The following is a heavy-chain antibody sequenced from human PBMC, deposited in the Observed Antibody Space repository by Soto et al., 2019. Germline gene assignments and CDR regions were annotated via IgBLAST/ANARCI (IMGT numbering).Heavy chain of an antibody. CDR3: AREEPQYGMDV. CDR2: IWYDGSNK. Sequence: GGSLRLSCAASGFTFSSYGMHWVRQAPGKGLEWVAVIWYDGSNKYYADSVKGRFTISRDNSKNTLYLQMNSLRAEDTAVYYCAREEPQYGMDVWGQGTTVTVSS. D-gene: IGHD1-26*01. CDR1: GFTFSSYG. J-gene: IGHJ6*02. V-gene: IGHV3-33*01.